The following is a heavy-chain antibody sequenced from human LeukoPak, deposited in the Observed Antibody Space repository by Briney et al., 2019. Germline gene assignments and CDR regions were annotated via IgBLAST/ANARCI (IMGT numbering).Heavy chain of an antibody. D-gene: IGHD2/OR15-2a*01. V-gene: IGHV1-2*02. J-gene: IGHJ3*01. CDR3: ARVNRFYFRTQQAAYEI. CDR1: GYNYRDYY. Sequence: ASVKVSCKASGYNYRDYYIHWVRHAPGQGLEWMGWINPHSGGTRHAPKFQGRVTMSSDTAINTAYMELRRLRSDDTAVFYCARVNRFYFRTQQAAYEIWGQGTRVTVSS. CDR2: INPHSGGT.